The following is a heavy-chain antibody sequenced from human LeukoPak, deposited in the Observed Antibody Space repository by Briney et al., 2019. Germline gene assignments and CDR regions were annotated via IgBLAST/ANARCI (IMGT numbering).Heavy chain of an antibody. CDR3: ASDILTGTDAFDI. V-gene: IGHV1-8*01. CDR1: GYTFTSYD. Sequence: GASVKVSCKASGYTFTSYDINWARQATGQGLEWMGWMNPNSGNTGYAQKFQGRVTMTRNTSISTAYMELSTLRSEDTAVYYCASDILTGTDAFDIWGQGTMVTVSS. J-gene: IGHJ3*02. D-gene: IGHD3-9*01. CDR2: MNPNSGNT.